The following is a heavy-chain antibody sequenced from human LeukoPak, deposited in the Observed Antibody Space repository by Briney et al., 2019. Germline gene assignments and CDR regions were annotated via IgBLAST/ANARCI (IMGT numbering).Heavy chain of an antibody. CDR2: ISGSGGST. D-gene: IGHD6-19*01. CDR3: AKDPGYSSGWDDY. V-gene: IGHV3-23*01. J-gene: IGHJ4*02. Sequence: GGSLRLSCAASGFTFSSYAMSWVRQAPGKGLEWVSAISGSGGSTYYADSVKGRFTISRDNSKNTLYLRMNSLRAEDTAAYYCAKDPGYSSGWDDYWGQGTLVTVSS. CDR1: GFTFSSYA.